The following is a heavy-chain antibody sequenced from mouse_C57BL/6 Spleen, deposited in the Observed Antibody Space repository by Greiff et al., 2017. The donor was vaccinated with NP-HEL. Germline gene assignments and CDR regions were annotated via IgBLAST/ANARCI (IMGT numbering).Heavy chain of an antibody. CDR2: ISSGSSTI. CDR3: ARLYYSNYERYNYYAMDY. Sequence: EVQLVASGGGLVKPGGSLKLSCAASGFTFSDYGMHWVRQAPEKGLEWVAYISSGSSTIYYADTVKGRFTISRDNAKNTLFLQMTSLRSEDTAMYYCARLYYSNYERYNYYAMDYWGQGTSVTVSS. D-gene: IGHD2-5*01. J-gene: IGHJ4*01. V-gene: IGHV5-17*01. CDR1: GFTFSDYG.